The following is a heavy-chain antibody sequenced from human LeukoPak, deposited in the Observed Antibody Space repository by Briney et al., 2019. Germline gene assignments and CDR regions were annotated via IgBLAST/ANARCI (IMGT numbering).Heavy chain of an antibody. D-gene: IGHD3-10*01. V-gene: IGHV3-30*18. CDR3: AKRSGSHNYYGSGSIRYYFDY. CDR2: ISYDGSNK. Sequence: GGSLRLSCAASGFTFSSYGMHWVRQAPGKGLEWVAVISYDGSNKYYADSVKGRFTISRDNSKNTLYLQMNSLRAEDTAVYYCAKRSGSHNYYGSGSIRYYFDYWGQGTLVTVSS. CDR1: GFTFSSYG. J-gene: IGHJ4*02.